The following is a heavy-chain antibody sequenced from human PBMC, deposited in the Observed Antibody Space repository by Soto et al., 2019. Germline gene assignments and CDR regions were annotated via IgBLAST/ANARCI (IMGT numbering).Heavy chain of an antibody. J-gene: IGHJ6*03. CDR2: INPNSGGT. CDR3: ARAVCDIVVVPAGSHQQKDYDYYMDV. V-gene: IGHV1-2*04. Sequence: QVQLVQSGAEVKKPGASVKVPCKASGYTFTGYYLHWVRQAPGQGLEWMGWINPNSGGTNYAQKYHGWVPMTRDTSTITADREVSKLRSDDTAVYSGARAVCDIVVVPAGSHQQKDYDYYMDVWGKGTTVTVSS. D-gene: IGHD2-2*01. CDR1: GYTFTGYY.